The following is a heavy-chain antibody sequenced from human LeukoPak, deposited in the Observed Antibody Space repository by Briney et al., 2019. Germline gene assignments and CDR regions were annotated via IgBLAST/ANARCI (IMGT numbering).Heavy chain of an antibody. CDR3: GTWIVGSGY. V-gene: IGHV3-72*01. J-gene: IGHJ4*02. CDR1: GFTFSSYE. CDR2: TRNKDNDYTT. Sequence: GGSLRLSCAASGFTFSSYEMNWVRQAPGKGLEWVGRTRNKDNDYTTEYAASVKGRFSISRDDSKNSMYLQMNSLKTEDTAVYYCGTWIVGSGYWGQGTLVTVSS. D-gene: IGHD1-26*01.